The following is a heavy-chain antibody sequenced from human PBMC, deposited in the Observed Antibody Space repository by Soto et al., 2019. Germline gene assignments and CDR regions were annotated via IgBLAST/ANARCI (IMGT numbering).Heavy chain of an antibody. CDR3: ARRDCGSGRNCEFGAPAFAY. Sequence: EVQLLESGGDLVQPGGSLRLSCAASGFTFSNYDMSWVRQAPGKGLGWVSSVSSSGRSTYYADSVKGRFTISRDNSKNTRYLQMSSLGAADTAVYHCARRDCGSGRNCEFGAPAFAYWGQGNLVTVTS. V-gene: IGHV3-23*01. D-gene: IGHD2-21*01. J-gene: IGHJ4*02. CDR2: VSSSGRST. CDR1: GFTFSNYD.